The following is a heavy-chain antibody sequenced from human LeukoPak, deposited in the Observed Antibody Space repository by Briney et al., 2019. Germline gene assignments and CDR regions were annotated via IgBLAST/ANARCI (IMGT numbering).Heavy chain of an antibody. J-gene: IGHJ6*03. D-gene: IGHD2-2*01. Sequence: SGTLCLTCAVSGGSFSGYYWSWIRQTPGKGLEWVAHIYYSGSTNYNPSLKSRVTISLDTSNNQFSLKLSSVTATDTAVYYCARGNKDLVGITWFYYIDVWGKGTTVTVSS. CDR2: IYYSGST. CDR1: GGSFSGYY. V-gene: IGHV4-59*01. CDR3: ARGNKDLVGITWFYYIDV.